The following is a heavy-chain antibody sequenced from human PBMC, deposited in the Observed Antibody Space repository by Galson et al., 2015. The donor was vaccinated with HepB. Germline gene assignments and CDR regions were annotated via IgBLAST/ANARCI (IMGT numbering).Heavy chain of an antibody. V-gene: IGHV3-23*01. CDR3: AYRRRIMITFGGVEAVDY. CDR2: ISGSGGST. D-gene: IGHD3-16*01. Sequence: SLRLSCAAYGFNFSSYAMSWVRQAPGKGLEWVSAISGSGGSTYCEDSVKGRFTISRDNSKNTLYLQMNSLRAEDTAVYHCAYRRRIMITFGGVEAVDYWGQGTLVTVSS. CDR1: GFNFSSYA. J-gene: IGHJ4*02.